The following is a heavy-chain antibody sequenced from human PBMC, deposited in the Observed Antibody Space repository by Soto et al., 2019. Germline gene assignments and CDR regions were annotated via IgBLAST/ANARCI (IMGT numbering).Heavy chain of an antibody. CDR3: TRDTCGYPFAY. CDR1: VASVHNPSYF. V-gene: IGHV4-61*01. D-gene: IGHD3-22*01. CDR2: IYHNGST. Sequence: LEGLSLTHPLSVASVHNPSYFLSLIRQPPGKGLEWIGFIYHNGSTNYNPSFKSRVTISLDTSKNQISLQLTSVTAADTAVYYCTRDTCGYPFAYWGQGTLVTVSS. J-gene: IGHJ4*02.